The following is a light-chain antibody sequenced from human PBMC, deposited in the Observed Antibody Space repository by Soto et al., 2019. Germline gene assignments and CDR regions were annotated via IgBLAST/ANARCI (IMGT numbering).Light chain of an antibody. CDR2: DAS. Sequence: DIQMTQSPSTLSASVGDRFTITCLASQSISSWLAWYQQKPGKAPKLLIYDASSLESGVPSRFSGSGSGTEFTLTISSLQPDDFATYYCQQYNSYSTFGQGTRLEIK. CDR3: QQYNSYST. V-gene: IGKV1-5*01. J-gene: IGKJ5*01. CDR1: QSISSW.